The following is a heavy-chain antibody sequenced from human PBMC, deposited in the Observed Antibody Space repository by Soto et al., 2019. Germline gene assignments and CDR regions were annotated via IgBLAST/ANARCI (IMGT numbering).Heavy chain of an antibody. Sequence: EVQLVESGGGLVQPGGSLRLSCAASGFTFSSYSMNWVRQSPGKGLEWVSYISSRSSTIYYADFVKGRFTISRDNAKNSLYLQMNSLRDEDTAVYYCARALAQYCSGGGCYSCGYWGQGTLVTVSS. CDR3: ARALAQYCSGGGCYSCGY. J-gene: IGHJ4*02. CDR1: GFTFSSYS. D-gene: IGHD2-15*01. CDR2: ISSRSSTI. V-gene: IGHV3-48*02.